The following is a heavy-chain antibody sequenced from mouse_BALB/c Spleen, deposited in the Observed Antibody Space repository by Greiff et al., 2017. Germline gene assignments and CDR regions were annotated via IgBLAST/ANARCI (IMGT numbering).Heavy chain of an antibody. CDR1: GFTFSSYA. Sequence: EVQLVESGGGLVKPGGSLKLSCAASGFTFSSYAMSWVRQSPEKRLEWVAEISSGGSYTYYPDTVTGRFTISRDNAKNTLYLEMSSLRSEDTAMYYCARDYYGSSPFAYWGQGTLVTVSA. D-gene: IGHD1-1*01. J-gene: IGHJ3*01. CDR3: ARDYYGSSPFAY. V-gene: IGHV5-9-4*01. CDR2: ISSGGSYT.